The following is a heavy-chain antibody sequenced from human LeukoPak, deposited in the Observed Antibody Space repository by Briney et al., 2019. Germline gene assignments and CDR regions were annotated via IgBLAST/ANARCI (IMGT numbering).Heavy chain of an antibody. CDR3: ARDPTHGYSYGYWAQSSSWYDPGYYMDV. Sequence: SETLSLTCTVSGGSISSGSYYWSWIRQPAGKGLEWIGRIYTSGSTNYNPSLKSRVTISVDTSKNQFSLKLSSVTAADTAVYYCARDPTHGYSYGYWAQSSSWYDPGYYMDVWGKGTTVTVSS. CDR2: IYTSGST. V-gene: IGHV4-61*02. D-gene: IGHD5-18*01. J-gene: IGHJ6*03. CDR1: GGSISSGSYY.